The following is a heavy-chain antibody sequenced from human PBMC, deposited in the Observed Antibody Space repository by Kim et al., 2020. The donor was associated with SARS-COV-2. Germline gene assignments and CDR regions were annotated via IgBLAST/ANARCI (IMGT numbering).Heavy chain of an antibody. J-gene: IGHJ4*02. Sequence: ASVKVSCKASGYTFTSYAMNWVRQAPGQGLEWMGWINTNTGNPTYAQGFTGRFVFSLDTSVSTAYLQISSLKAEDTAVYYCARDYPLPTIFGVAPGGGGQGTLVTVSS. D-gene: IGHD3-3*01. CDR3: ARDYPLPTIFGVAPGG. CDR2: INTNTGNP. CDR1: GYTFTSYA. V-gene: IGHV7-4-1*02.